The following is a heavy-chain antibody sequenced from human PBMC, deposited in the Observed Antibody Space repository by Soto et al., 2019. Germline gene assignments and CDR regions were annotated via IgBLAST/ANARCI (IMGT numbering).Heavy chain of an antibody. V-gene: IGHV4-34*01. J-gene: IGHJ4*02. Sequence: ATLSLTCAVYGGFFSGYYWSWIRQPPGKGLEWIGEINHSGSTNYNPSLKSRVTISVDTSKNQFSLKLSSVTAADTAVYYCARSWGHYYDLHNKKPFDYWGQRTLVTVSS. CDR3: ARSWGHYYDLHNKKPFDY. CDR1: GGFFSGYY. CDR2: INHSGST. D-gene: IGHD3-22*01.